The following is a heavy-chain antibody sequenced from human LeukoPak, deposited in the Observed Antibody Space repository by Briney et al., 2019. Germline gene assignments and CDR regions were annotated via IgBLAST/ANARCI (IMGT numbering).Heavy chain of an antibody. CDR3: ARELVSSGTTYFDI. V-gene: IGHV3-23*01. Sequence: GGSLRHFCEASGFTFVNFGMTWVRQAPGKGLQWVSGITGSSTWTYYAASVKGRFTVTIDNSQNTLHLQMNSLRADDTAVYYCARELVSSGTTYFDISGPDT. J-gene: IGHJ2*01. CDR1: GFTFVNFG. CDR2: ITGSSTWT. D-gene: IGHD3-10*01.